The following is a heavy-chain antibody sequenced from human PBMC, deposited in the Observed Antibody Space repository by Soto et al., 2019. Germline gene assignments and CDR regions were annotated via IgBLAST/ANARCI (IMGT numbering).Heavy chain of an antibody. J-gene: IGHJ5*01. CDR1: GYTSADFG. D-gene: IGHD2-2*01. CDR2: VSGNNGAS. Sequence: ASVKGSWKASGYTSADFGISWVRQAPGQGLEWMGWVSGNNGASNPAPKVQGRITMTLDTSTGVSYMALRSLRSDDTAIYYCVRDQKYFRVNGNWFDSWGQGTLVTVSS. CDR3: VRDQKYFRVNGNWFDS. V-gene: IGHV1-18*04.